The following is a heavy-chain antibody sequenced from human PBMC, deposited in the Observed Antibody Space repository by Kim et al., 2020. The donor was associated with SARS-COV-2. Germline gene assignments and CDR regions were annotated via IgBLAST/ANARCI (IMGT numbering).Heavy chain of an antibody. V-gene: IGHV3-33*01. CDR2: IWSDGSEM. CDR1: GFTFSSLV. Sequence: GGSLRLSCAASGFTFSSLVMHWVRQAPGKGLEWVAVIWSDGSEMFYADSVRGRFTISRDNSKNTLYLQMNSLRDEDTAVYYCAREYPGGSSSSAFDYWGQGTLVTVSS. J-gene: IGHJ4*02. D-gene: IGHD6-6*01. CDR3: AREYPGGSSSSAFDY.